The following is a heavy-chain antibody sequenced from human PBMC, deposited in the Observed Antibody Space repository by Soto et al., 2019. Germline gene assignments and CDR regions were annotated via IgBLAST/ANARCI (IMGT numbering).Heavy chain of an antibody. CDR1: GYSFSNFY. CDR3: ANPGGEVVVAATPDYYYYGMDV. CDR2: IDPSSGTT. D-gene: IGHD2-15*01. V-gene: IGHV1-46*01. J-gene: IGHJ6*02. Sequence: GASVKVSCKPSGYSFSNFYVHWVRQAPGQGLEWMGIIDPSSGTTSYTQKFQERVTMTRDTSMSTVYMELNSLRAEDTAVYYCANPGGEVVVAATPDYYYYGMDVWGQGTTVTVSS.